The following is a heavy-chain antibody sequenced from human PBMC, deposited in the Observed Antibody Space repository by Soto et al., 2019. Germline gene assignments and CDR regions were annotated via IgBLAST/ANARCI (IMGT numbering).Heavy chain of an antibody. CDR2: IHYNGNS. CDR3: AREGNLGRWLQPLDF. V-gene: IGHV4-59*01. Sequence: PSETLSLTCTVSGDSISAYSWSWVRQPPGKGLEWIENIHYNGNSKYNPSLKSRVTMSVDTSKNQFSLKLISVTAADTAKYFCAREGNLGRWLQPLDFWGQGTLVTVSS. D-gene: IGHD5-12*01. CDR1: GDSISAYS. J-gene: IGHJ4*02.